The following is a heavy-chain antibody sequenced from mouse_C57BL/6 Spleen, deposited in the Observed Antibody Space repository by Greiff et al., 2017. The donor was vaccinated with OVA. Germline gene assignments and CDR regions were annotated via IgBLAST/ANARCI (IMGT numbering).Heavy chain of an antibody. V-gene: IGHV1-50*01. CDR3: ARHDYDGGDY. CDR1: GYTFTSYW. J-gene: IGHJ2*01. CDR2: IDPSDSYT. Sequence: VQLQQSGAELVKPGASVKLSCKASGYTFTSYWMQWVKQRPGRGLEWIGEIDPSDSYTNYNQKFKGKATLTVDTSSSTAYMQLSSLTSEDSAVYYCARHDYDGGDYWGQGTTLTVSS. D-gene: IGHD2-4*01.